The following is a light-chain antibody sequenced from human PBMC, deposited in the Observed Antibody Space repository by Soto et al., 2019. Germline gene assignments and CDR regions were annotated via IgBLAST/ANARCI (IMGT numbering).Light chain of an antibody. Sequence: DIQLTQSPSTLSASVGDRDTITCRASQSFSSWLAWYQHKPGTAPKLLIYKASSLESGVPSRFSGSGSGTEVTLTISSLQPDDFATYYCQQYNSYSMTFGQGTKVDIK. J-gene: IGKJ1*01. CDR3: QQYNSYSMT. CDR1: QSFSSW. V-gene: IGKV1-5*03. CDR2: KAS.